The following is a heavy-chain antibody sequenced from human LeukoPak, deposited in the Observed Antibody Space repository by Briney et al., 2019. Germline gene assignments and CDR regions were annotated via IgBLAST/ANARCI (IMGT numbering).Heavy chain of an antibody. CDR1: GFTFRNYA. Sequence: PGGSLRLSCAVSGFTFRNYAMSWVRQAPGKALEWVSRVDGGGRTIYTESVKGRFSISRDISKSTLYLQMSSLRGEDTAVYYCARDDAPDGGFLDCWGQGTLVTVSS. D-gene: IGHD2/OR15-2a*01. CDR3: ARDDAPDGGFLDC. CDR2: VDGGGRT. V-gene: IGHV3-23*01. J-gene: IGHJ4*02.